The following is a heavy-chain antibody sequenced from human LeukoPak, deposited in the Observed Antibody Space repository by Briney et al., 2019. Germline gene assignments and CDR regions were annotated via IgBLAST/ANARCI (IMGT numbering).Heavy chain of an antibody. CDR3: ARGAGGCFDY. V-gene: IGHV3-33*01. CDR2: IWHDGSNK. Sequence: GGSLRLSCAASGFNFSSSGMHWVRQAPGKGLEWVAVIWHDGSNKNYADSVKGRFTISRDNSKNMLYLQMNILRAEDTAVYHCARGAGGCFDYWGQGTLVTVSS. D-gene: IGHD3-10*01. CDR1: GFNFSSSG. J-gene: IGHJ4*02.